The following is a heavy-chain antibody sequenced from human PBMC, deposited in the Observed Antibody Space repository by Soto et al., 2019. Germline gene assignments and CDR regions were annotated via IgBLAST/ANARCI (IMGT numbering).Heavy chain of an antibody. V-gene: IGHV1-69*01. J-gene: IGHJ6*02. CDR1: GGTFSSYA. CDR2: IIPISGTA. CDR3: ARSQGSSTSLEIYYYYYYGMDV. D-gene: IGHD2-2*01. Sequence: QVQLVQSGAEVQKPGSSVEVSCKASGGTFSSYAISWVRQAPGQGLEWMGGIIPISGTANYAQKFQGRVTITADESTSTAYMELSSLRSEDTAVYYCARSQGSSTSLEIYYYYYYGMDVWGQGTTVTVSS.